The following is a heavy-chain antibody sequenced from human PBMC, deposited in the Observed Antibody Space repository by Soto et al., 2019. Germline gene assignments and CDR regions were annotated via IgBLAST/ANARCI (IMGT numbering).Heavy chain of an antibody. Sequence: QVQLQESGPGLVKPSQTLSLTCTVSGGSISSAGHYWSWIRQHPGQGLEWIGCIYYSGSTYYNPFLESRISISVDTSKNQFSLKMSSVTAAYTAVYFCARDSSSPGNFDYCGQGTLVTVSS. CDR1: GGSISSAGHY. CDR3: ARDSSSPGNFDY. D-gene: IGHD6-6*01. CDR2: IYYSGST. J-gene: IGHJ4*02. V-gene: IGHV4-31*03.